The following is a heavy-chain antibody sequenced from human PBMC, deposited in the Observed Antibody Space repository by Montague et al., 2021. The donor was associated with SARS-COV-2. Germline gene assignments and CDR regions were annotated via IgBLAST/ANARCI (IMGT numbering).Heavy chain of an antibody. J-gene: IGHJ4*02. CDR1: GDSVAVNRAA. CDR2: TYYMSKWIN. Sequence: CAISGDSVAVNRAACNWNKQTSERDLEWQGMTYYMSKWINEYAVSVKSRITINPDTSKNQFSLQLNSVTPEDTAMYYCARDRDLSSWDYWGQGTLVTVSS. V-gene: IGHV6-1*01. D-gene: IGHD6-13*01. CDR3: ARDRDLSSWDY.